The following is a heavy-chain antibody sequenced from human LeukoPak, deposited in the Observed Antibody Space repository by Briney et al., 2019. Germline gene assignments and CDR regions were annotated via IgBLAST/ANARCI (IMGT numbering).Heavy chain of an antibody. CDR2: IYTSGST. CDR3: ARRRDSLWGGAFDI. D-gene: IGHD2-21*01. Sequence: SETLSLTCTVSGGSISSGSYYWSWTRQPAGKGLEWIGRIYTSGSTNYNPSLKSRVTISVDTSKNQFSLKLSSVTAADTAVCYCARRRDSLWGGAFDIWGQGTMVTVSS. V-gene: IGHV4-61*02. J-gene: IGHJ3*02. CDR1: GGSISSGSYY.